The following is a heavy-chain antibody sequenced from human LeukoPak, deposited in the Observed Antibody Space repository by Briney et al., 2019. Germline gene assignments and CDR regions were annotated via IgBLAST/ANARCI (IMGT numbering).Heavy chain of an antibody. Sequence: GGSLRLSCAASGFTFSSYAMSWVRQAPGKGLEWVSAISGSGGSTYYADSVKGRFTISRDNSKNTLYLQMNSLRAEETAVYYCAKAGPTYYYDSSGPTSAFDIWGQGTMVTVSS. J-gene: IGHJ3*02. CDR2: ISGSGGST. CDR1: GFTFSSYA. CDR3: AKAGPTYYYDSSGPTSAFDI. D-gene: IGHD3-22*01. V-gene: IGHV3-23*01.